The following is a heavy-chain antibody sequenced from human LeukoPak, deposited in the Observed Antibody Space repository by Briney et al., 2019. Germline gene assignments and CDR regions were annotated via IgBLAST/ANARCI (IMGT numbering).Heavy chain of an antibody. D-gene: IGHD3/OR15-3a*01. CDR1: GFIVSSTH. CDR3: AKMDSDYYIDF. CDR2: INSGGTT. Sequence: GGSLRLSCAASGFIVSSTHMNGVRQAPGKGLEWISVINSGGTTYDADSVKGRFTISRDDSNNMLFLQMNSLRAEDTALYYCAKMDSDYYIDFWGQGTLVTVSS. V-gene: IGHV3-53*01. J-gene: IGHJ4*02.